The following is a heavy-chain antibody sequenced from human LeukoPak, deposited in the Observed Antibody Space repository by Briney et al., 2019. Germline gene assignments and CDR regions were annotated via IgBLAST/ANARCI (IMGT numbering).Heavy chain of an antibody. CDR3: AREGSSSGWPFDY. CDR2: IYSGGST. J-gene: IGHJ4*02. D-gene: IGHD6-19*01. CDR1: GFTVSSNY. Sequence: GGSLRLSCAASGFTVSSNYMSGVRQAPGKGLEWVSVIYSGGSTYYADSVKGRFTISRDNSKNTLYLQMNSLRAEDTAVYYCAREGSSSGWPFDYWGQGTLVTVSS. V-gene: IGHV3-66*01.